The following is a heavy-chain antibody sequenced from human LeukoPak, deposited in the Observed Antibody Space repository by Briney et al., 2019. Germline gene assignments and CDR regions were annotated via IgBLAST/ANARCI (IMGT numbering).Heavy chain of an antibody. CDR1: GYSFANYW. J-gene: IGHJ5*02. CDR3: ARSSVNWFDP. D-gene: IGHD3-3*01. V-gene: IGHV5-51*01. CDR2: IYPGDSQT. Sequence: GESLKISCKGSGYSFANYWIGWVRQMPVKGLEWMGIIYPGDSQTRYSPSFQGQVTISADKFISTAYLQWSSLKASDTAIYYCARSSVNWFDPWGQGTLVTVSS.